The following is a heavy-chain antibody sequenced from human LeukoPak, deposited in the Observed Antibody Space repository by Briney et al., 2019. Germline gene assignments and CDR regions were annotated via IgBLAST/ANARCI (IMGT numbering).Heavy chain of an antibody. CDR1: GFTFSSYD. D-gene: IGHD6-19*01. V-gene: IGHV3-48*01. CDR3: ARIRIPVAGGRYYFDY. J-gene: IGHJ4*02. CDR2: ISSSGSTI. Sequence: PGGSLRLSCAASGFTFSSYDMNWVRQAPGKGLEWVSYISSSGSTIYYADSVKGRFTISRDNAKNTLYLQMNTLTSEDTTLYYCARIRIPVAGGRYYFDYWGQGTLVTVSS.